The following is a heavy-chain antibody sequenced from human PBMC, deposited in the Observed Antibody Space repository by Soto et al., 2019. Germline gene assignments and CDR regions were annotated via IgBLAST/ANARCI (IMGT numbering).Heavy chain of an antibody. CDR1: CSSIFSSICK. CDR2: INYSGTT. J-gene: IGHJ3*02. D-gene: IGHD1-26*01. V-gene: IGHV4-39*01. CDR3: ARHGITGSYYDAFDI. Sequence: SVTLSLTCTLHCSSIFSSICKWELSRQPPGKGLEWIASINYSGTTFYNPSLKSRVTLSVDTSKNQFALKLSSVTAAETAVYYCARHGITGSYYDAFDIWGQGTMVS.